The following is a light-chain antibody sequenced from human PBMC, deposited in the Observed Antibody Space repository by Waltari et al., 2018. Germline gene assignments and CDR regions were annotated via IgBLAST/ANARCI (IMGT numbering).Light chain of an antibody. CDR2: GAS. CDR1: QSVSRNY. Sequence: EIVLTQSPGTLSLSPGERATLSCRASQSVSRNYLAWYQQKSGQAPRLLIYGASSRATGIPDRFSGSGSGTDFTLTISRLEPEDFAVYYCQQYGSSPQDTFGQGTKLEIK. CDR3: QQYGSSPQDT. J-gene: IGKJ2*01. V-gene: IGKV3-20*01.